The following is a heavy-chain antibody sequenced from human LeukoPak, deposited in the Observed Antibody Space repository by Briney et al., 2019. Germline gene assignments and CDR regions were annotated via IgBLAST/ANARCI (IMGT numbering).Heavy chain of an antibody. J-gene: IGHJ4*02. V-gene: IGHV3-21*01. CDR3: ARDSLAPYGDYVWGSYRGIDY. Sequence: ETLSLTCAVYGGSFSGYYWSWIRQPPGKGLEWVSSISSSSSYIYYADSVKGRFTISRDNAKNSLYLQMNSLRAEDTAVYYCARDSLAPYGDYVWGSYRGIDYWGQGTLVTVSS. D-gene: IGHD3-16*02. CDR1: GGSFSGYY. CDR2: ISSSSSYI.